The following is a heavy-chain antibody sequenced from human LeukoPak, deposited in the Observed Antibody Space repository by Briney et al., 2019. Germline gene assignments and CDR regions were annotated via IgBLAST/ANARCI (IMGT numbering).Heavy chain of an antibody. V-gene: IGHV3-73*01. CDR1: GFTFSGSA. J-gene: IGHJ6*03. CDR2: IRSKANSYAT. Sequence: GGSLRLSCAASGFTFSGSAMHWVRQASGKGLEWVGRIRSKANSYATAYAASVKGGFTISRDDSKNTAYLQMNSLKTEDTAVYYCTGQYYYDSSGYYRKASAYYYYMDVWGKGTAVTVSS. CDR3: TGQYYYDSSGYYRKASAYYYYMDV. D-gene: IGHD3-22*01.